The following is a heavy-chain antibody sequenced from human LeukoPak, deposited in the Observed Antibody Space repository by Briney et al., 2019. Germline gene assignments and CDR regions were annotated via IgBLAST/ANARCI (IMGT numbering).Heavy chain of an antibody. CDR2: ISSSSTTI. D-gene: IGHD6-19*01. CDR3: ARVRYDSGWYDY. CDR1: GFTFSTYG. V-gene: IGHV3-48*04. Sequence: AGGSLRLSCAASGFTFSTYGMHWVRQAPGKGLEWISHISSSSTTIYYADSVKGRFTISRDNAKNSLYLQMNSLRAEDAAVYYCARVRYDSGWYDYWGQGALVTVSS. J-gene: IGHJ4*02.